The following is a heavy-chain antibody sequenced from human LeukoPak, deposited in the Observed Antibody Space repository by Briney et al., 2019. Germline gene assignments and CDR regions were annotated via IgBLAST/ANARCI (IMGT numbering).Heavy chain of an antibody. V-gene: IGHV1-2*02. CDR3: ARRDCRSTSCYNANYGLDV. D-gene: IGHD2-2*02. J-gene: IGHJ6*02. CDR2: MNPNSGGT. CDR1: GYTFTDYS. Sequence: ASVKVSCKASGYTFTDYSLHWVRQAPEQGLEWMGWMNPNSGGTNYAQQFQGRVTMTRDTSISTAYMELSRLRSDDTAVYYCARRDCRSTSCYNANYGLDVWGQGTTVTVSS.